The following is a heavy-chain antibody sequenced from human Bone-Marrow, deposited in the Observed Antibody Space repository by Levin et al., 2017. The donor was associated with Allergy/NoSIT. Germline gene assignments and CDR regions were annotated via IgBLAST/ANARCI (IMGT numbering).Heavy chain of an antibody. D-gene: IGHD3-9*01. CDR3: ASTIPTYYDILTGIAFDI. J-gene: IGHJ3*02. CDR2: IYYSGST. CDR1: GGSISSSSYY. Sequence: SETLSLTCTVSGGSISSSSYYWGWIRQPPGKGLEWIGSIYYSGSTYYNPSLKSRVTISVDTSKNQFSLKLSSVTAADTAVYYCASTIPTYYDILTGIAFDIWGQGTMVTVSS. V-gene: IGHV4-39*01.